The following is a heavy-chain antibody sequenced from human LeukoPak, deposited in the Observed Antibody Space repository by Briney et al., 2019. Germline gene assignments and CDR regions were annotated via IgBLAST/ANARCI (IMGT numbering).Heavy chain of an antibody. CDR1: GGSISSSSYY. Sequence: SETLSLTCTVSGGSISSSSYYWSWIRQPPGKGLEWIGEINHSGSTNYNPSLKSRVTISVDTSKNQFSLKLSSVTAADTAVYYCARGTQYYGSGSYYKGCFDYWGQGTLVTVSS. V-gene: IGHV4-39*07. D-gene: IGHD3-10*01. CDR2: INHSGST. CDR3: ARGTQYYGSGSYYKGCFDY. J-gene: IGHJ4*02.